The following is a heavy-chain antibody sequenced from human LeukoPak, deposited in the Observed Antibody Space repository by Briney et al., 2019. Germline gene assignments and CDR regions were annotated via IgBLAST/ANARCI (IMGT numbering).Heavy chain of an antibody. CDR3: ARVNSKGYSFDY. CDR2: IYHSGST. Sequence: SETLSLTCTVSGYSISSGYYWGWIRQPPGKGLEWIGSIYHSGSTYYNPSLKSRVTISVDTSKNQFSLKLSSVTAADTAVYYCARVNSKGYSFDYWGQGTLVTVSS. J-gene: IGHJ4*02. D-gene: IGHD5-18*01. V-gene: IGHV4-38-2*02. CDR1: GYSISSGYY.